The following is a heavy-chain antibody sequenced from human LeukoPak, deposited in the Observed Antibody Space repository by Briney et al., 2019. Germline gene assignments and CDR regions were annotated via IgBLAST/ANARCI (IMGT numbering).Heavy chain of an antibody. CDR1: GFTFSSYA. CDR2: ILDSGYST. V-gene: IGHV3-23*01. J-gene: IGHJ6*03. CDR3: AKLGGHPLHNYYVGV. D-gene: IGHD3-16*01. Sequence: TGGSLRLSCAASGFTFSSYAMSGVRQAPGKGLEWVSGILDSGYSTYYANSVKGRCTISRDNSNNTLYLQMNSLRAEDTAVYYCAKLGGHPLHNYYVGVWGKGTTVAVSS.